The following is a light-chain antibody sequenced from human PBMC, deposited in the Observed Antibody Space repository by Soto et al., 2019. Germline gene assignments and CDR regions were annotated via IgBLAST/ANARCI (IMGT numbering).Light chain of an antibody. V-gene: IGLV6-57*04. CDR2: EDN. CDR3: QSYDSRNVV. J-gene: IGLJ2*01. CDR1: SGSIDSNY. Sequence: NFMLTQPHSVSESPGKTATISCTRSSGSIDSNYVQWFQQRPGSAPTTVIYEDNQRTSGVPDRFSGSIDSSSNSASLTISGLKTDDEADYYCQSYDSRNVVFGGGTKLTVL.